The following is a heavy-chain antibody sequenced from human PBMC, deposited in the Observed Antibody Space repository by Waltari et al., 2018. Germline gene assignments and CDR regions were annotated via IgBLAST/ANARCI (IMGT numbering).Heavy chain of an antibody. CDR3: ARRSRDSSGHFYSDY. V-gene: IGHV4-39*02. D-gene: IGHD3-22*01. CDR2: IAYGGST. CDR1: GESISSNTSS. Sequence: LQLQASGPGLVKPSETLSLTSTVSGESISSNTSSSARFRHRPGAGRDWIATLPGGGWRRQPPGGGLGWIATIAYGGSTYYKPSLKSRVTISIDTSKNHYSLVLTSVTAADTAVYYCARRSRDSSGHFYSDYWGQGTLVAVSS. J-gene: IGHJ4*02.